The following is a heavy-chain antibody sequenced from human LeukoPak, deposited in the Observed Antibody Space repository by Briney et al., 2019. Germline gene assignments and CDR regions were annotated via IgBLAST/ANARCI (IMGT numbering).Heavy chain of an antibody. J-gene: IGHJ5*02. CDR3: ARVGDCSSTSCCKMGFGNWFDP. CDR2: IHYSGST. V-gene: IGHV4-59*01. Sequence: SETLSLTCTVSGGSISSYSWSWIRQPPGKGLELIGYIHYSGSTNYNPSLKSRVTITVDTSKNQLSLKLSSATAADTAVYYCARVGDCSSTSCCKMGFGNWFDPWGQGTLVSVSS. D-gene: IGHD2-2*01. CDR1: GGSISSYS.